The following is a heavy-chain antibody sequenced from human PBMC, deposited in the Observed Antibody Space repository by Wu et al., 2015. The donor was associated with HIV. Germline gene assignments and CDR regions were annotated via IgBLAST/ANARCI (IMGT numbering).Heavy chain of an antibody. Sequence: QVQLVQSGAEVKKPGASVKVSCKASGYTFTSYYMHWVRQAPGQGLEWMGIINPSGGSTSYAQKFQGRVTMTRDTSTGTVYMELSSLRSEDTAVYYCARDHQYSYGYGGWFDPWGQGPWSPSPQ. V-gene: IGHV1-46*01. D-gene: IGHD5-18*01. CDR2: INPSGGST. J-gene: IGHJ5*02. CDR3: ARDHQYSYGYGGWFDP. CDR1: GYTFTSYY.